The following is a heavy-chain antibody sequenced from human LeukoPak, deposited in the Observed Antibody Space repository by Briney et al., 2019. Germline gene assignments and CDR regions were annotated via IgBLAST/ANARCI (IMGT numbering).Heavy chain of an antibody. CDR2: IRSKANSYAT. D-gene: IGHD3-22*01. Sequence: GGSLKLSCAASGFTFSGSAMHWVRQASGKGLEWVGRIRSKANSYATAYAASVKGRFTISRDESKNTAYLQMDSLKTEDTAVYYCTRRAKDDSSGYYSTWGQGTLVTVSS. CDR1: GFTFSGSA. J-gene: IGHJ5*02. V-gene: IGHV3-73*01. CDR3: TRRAKDDSSGYYST.